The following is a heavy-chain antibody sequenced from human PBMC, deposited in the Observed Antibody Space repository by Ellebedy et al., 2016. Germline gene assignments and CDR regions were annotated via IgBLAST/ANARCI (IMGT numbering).Heavy chain of an antibody. D-gene: IGHD3-9*01. CDR2: ISAYNGNT. CDR1: GYTFTSYG. CDR3: ARVAALQYYDILTAPPDV. Sequence: ASVKVSCKASGYTFTSYGISWVRQAPGQGLEWMGWISAYNGNTNYAQKLQGRVTMTTDTSTSTVYMELRSLRSDDTAVYYCARVAALQYYDILTAPPDVWGKGTTVTVSS. J-gene: IGHJ6*04. V-gene: IGHV1-18*01.